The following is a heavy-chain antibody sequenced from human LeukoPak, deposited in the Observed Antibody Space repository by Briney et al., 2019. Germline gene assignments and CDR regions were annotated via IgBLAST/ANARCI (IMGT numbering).Heavy chain of an antibody. CDR3: ARAALSLVRFDP. CDR1: GGSISSGGYY. V-gene: IGHV4-31*03. CDR2: ICYSGST. D-gene: IGHD2/OR15-2a*01. J-gene: IGHJ5*02. Sequence: SETLSLTCTVSGGSISSGGYYWSWIRQHPGKGLEWIGYICYSGSTYYNPSLKSRVTISVDTSKNQFSLKLSSVTAADTAVYYCARAALSLVRFDPWGQGTLVTVSS.